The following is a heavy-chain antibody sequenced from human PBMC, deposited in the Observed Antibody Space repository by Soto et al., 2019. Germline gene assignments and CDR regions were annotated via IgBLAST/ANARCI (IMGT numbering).Heavy chain of an antibody. Sequence: PSETLSLTCTVSGGSISSGGYYWSWIRQHPGKGLEWIGYIYYSGSTYYNPSLKSRVTISVDTSKNQFSLKLSSVTAADTAVYYCARGYCSGGSCHLDYWGQGTLVTVS. CDR1: GGSISSGGYY. J-gene: IGHJ4*02. CDR3: ARGYCSGGSCHLDY. D-gene: IGHD2-15*01. V-gene: IGHV4-31*03. CDR2: IYYSGST.